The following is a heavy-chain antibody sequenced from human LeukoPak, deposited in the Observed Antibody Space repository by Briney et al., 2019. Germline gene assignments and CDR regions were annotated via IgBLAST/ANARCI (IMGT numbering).Heavy chain of an antibody. CDR3: AKKYVGDIDYFDY. Sequence: GGSLRLSCAASGFTFSSYAMSWVRQAPGKGLEWVSGISGGGGDTYYSDSVKGRFTISRDNSKNTLYLQMSSLRAEDTAMYYCAKKYVGDIDYFDYWGQGTLVTVSS. D-gene: IGHD1-26*01. CDR2: ISGGGGDT. V-gene: IGHV3-23*01. J-gene: IGHJ4*02. CDR1: GFTFSSYA.